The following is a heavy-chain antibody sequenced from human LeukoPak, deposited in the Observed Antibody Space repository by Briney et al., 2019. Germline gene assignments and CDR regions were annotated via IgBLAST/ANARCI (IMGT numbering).Heavy chain of an antibody. CDR1: GFTFSSYS. CDR3: ARDRIAWPPGAFDI. D-gene: IGHD3-9*01. J-gene: IGHJ4*02. V-gene: IGHV3-21*01. Sequence: GGSLRLSCAASGFTFSSYSMNWVRQAPGKGLEWVSSISSSSSYIYYADSVKGRFTISRDNAKNSLYLQMNSLRAEDTAVYYCARDRIAWPPGAFDIWGQGTLVTVSS. CDR2: ISSSSSYI.